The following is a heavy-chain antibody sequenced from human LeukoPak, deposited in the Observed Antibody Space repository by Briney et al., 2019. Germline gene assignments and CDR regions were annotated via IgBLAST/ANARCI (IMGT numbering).Heavy chain of an antibody. CDR2: INPNSGGT. Sequence: ASVKVSCKASGYTFTGYYMHWVRQAPGQGLEWMGWINPNSGGTNYAQKFQGRVTMTRDTSISTAYMELSRLRSDDTAVYYCARVNSGYDYVTPNFDYWGQGTLVTVPS. D-gene: IGHD5-12*01. CDR1: GYTFTGYY. CDR3: ARVNSGYDYVTPNFDY. V-gene: IGHV1-2*02. J-gene: IGHJ4*02.